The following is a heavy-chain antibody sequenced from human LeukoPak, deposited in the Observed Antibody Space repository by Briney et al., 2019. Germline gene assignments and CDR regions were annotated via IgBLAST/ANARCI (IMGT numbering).Heavy chain of an antibody. V-gene: IGHV4-59*01. CDR1: GGSISSYY. CDR3: ARGGTSWFDP. CDR2: IYYTGST. Sequence: SETLSLTCTVSGGSISSYYWSWIRQPPGKGLEWIGFIYYTGSTNYNPSLKSRVTISIDSSKNQFPLNLSSVTAADTAVYYCARGGTSWFDPWGQGTLVTVSS. D-gene: IGHD2-2*01. J-gene: IGHJ5*02.